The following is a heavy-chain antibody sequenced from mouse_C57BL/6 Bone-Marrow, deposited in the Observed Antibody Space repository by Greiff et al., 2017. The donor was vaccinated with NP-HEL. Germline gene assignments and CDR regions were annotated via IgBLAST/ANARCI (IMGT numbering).Heavy chain of an antibody. Sequence: EVKVVESGGGLVQPGGSMKLSCAASGFTFSDAWMDWVRQSPEKGLEWVAEIRNKANNHATYYAESVKGRFTISRDDSKSSVYLQMNSLRAEDTGIYYCTRSYDYDVPFAYWGQGTLVTVSA. J-gene: IGHJ3*01. D-gene: IGHD2-4*01. CDR1: GFTFSDAW. V-gene: IGHV6-6*01. CDR2: IRNKANNHAT. CDR3: TRSYDYDVPFAY.